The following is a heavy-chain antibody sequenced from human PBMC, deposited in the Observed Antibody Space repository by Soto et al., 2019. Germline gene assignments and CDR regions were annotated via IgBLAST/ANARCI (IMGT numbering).Heavy chain of an antibody. V-gene: IGHV3-30*04. D-gene: IGHD4-4*01. CDR1: GFTFSSYA. CDR3: ARPLWRDDYNWGYFDL. CDR2: ISYDGRNK. Sequence: QVQLVESGGGVVQPGRSLRLSCAASGFTFSSYARHWVRQAPGKGLEWVAVISYDGRNKYYTDSVKGRFTISRDNSKNTLYLQMNSLRAEDTAVYYCARPLWRDDYNWGYFDLWGRGTLVTVSS. J-gene: IGHJ2*01.